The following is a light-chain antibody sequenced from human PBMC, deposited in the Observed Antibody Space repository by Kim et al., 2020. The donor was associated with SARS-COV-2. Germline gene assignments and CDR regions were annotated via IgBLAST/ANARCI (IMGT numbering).Light chain of an antibody. V-gene: IGKV1-33*01. J-gene: IGKJ4*01. Sequence: DIQMTQSPSSLSASVGDRVTITCQASQDISNYLNWYHQKPGQAPKLLIYDASNLETGVPSRFSGSGSGTDFTFTISSLQSEDIATYYCHQYDNLPLTFGGGTKVDIK. CDR2: DAS. CDR3: HQYDNLPLT. CDR1: QDISNY.